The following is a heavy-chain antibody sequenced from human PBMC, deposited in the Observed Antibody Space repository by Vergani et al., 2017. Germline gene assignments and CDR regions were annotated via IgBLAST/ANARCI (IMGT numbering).Heavy chain of an antibody. Sequence: VQLVESGGGLVQPGGSLTLSCVASGFSFRGHGMHGARQAPGRGREWVAMISYDGDREDYGDFAKGRFTISRDSSKTVYLQMNSLRVEDTALYFCAKDLSYSTAWPHFDSRGQGAQVTVS. V-gene: IGHV3-30*18. D-gene: IGHD4-11*01. CDR1: GFSFRGHG. CDR3: AKDLSYSTAWPHFDS. CDR2: ISYDGDRE. J-gene: IGHJ4*02.